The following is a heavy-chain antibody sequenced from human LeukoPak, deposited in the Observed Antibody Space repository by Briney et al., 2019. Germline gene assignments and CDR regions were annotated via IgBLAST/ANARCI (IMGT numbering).Heavy chain of an antibody. CDR2: INSNSGGT. V-gene: IGHV1-2*02. CDR1: GYTFTGYY. J-gene: IGHJ4*02. Sequence: ASVKVSCKASGYTFTGYYVHWVRQAPGQGLEWMGWINSNSGGTNYAQKFQGRVTMTRDTSISTAYMELTRLRSDDTAVYYCATGSGRYFDWLQPYYFDYWGQGTLVTVSS. CDR3: ATGSGRYFDWLQPYYFDY. D-gene: IGHD3-9*01.